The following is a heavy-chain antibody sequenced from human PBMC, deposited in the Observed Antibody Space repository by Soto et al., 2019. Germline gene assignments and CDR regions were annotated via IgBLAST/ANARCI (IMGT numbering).Heavy chain of an antibody. CDR1: GGSVSGYY. V-gene: IGHV4-4*07. J-gene: IGHJ4*02. D-gene: IGHD3-10*01. CDR3: ARAPRQGWELLGFDS. Sequence: QVQLQESGPGLVKPSETLSLTCTVSGGSVSGYYWSWIRQPAGKGLECIWRIFTGGDTDYNPSLKSRVTMSADTSKNQLSLKLSSVTAADTGTYYCARAPRQGWELLGFDSWGQGTPVTVSS. CDR2: IFTGGDT.